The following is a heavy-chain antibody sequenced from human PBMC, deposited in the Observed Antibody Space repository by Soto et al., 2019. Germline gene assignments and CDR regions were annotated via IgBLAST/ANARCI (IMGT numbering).Heavy chain of an antibody. D-gene: IGHD2-21*02. CDR2: ISYDGSNK. Sequence: QVQLVESGGGVVQPGRSLRLSCAASGFTFSSYGMHWVRQAPGKGLEWVAVISYDGSNKYYADSVKGRFTISRDNSKNPLYLHMNSLRAEDTAVYYCAKDRPRHIVVVPAHYGMDVWGQGTTVTVSS. V-gene: IGHV3-30*18. J-gene: IGHJ6*02. CDR3: AKDRPRHIVVVPAHYGMDV. CDR1: GFTFSSYG.